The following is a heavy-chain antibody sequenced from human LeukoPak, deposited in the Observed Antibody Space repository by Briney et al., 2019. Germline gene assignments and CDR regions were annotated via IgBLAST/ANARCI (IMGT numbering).Heavy chain of an antibody. CDR3: ARAPWGYYDSRGEPNFDY. V-gene: IGHV1-18*03. CDR2: ISAYNGNT. D-gene: IGHD3-22*01. Sequence: GASVKVSCKASGYTFTSYGISWVRQAPGQGLEWMGWISAYNGNTNYAQKLQGRVTMTTDTSTSTAYMELRSLRSDDMAVYYCARAPWGYYDSRGEPNFDYWGQGTLVTVSS. CDR1: GYTFTSYG. J-gene: IGHJ4*02.